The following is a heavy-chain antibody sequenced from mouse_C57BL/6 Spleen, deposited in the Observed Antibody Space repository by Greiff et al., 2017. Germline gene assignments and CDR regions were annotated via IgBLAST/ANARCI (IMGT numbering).Heavy chain of an antibody. CDR3: LYGNYDYAMDD. D-gene: IGHD2-1*01. V-gene: IGHV1-53*01. CDR2: INPSNGGT. J-gene: IGHJ4*01. Sequence: QVQLQQPGTELVKPGASVKLSCKASGYTFTSYWMHWVKQRPGQGLEWIGNINPSNGGTNYNEKFKSKATLTVDKSSSTAYMQLSSLASEDSACYYGLYGNYDYAMDDWGQGTSVTVSS. CDR1: GYTFTSYW.